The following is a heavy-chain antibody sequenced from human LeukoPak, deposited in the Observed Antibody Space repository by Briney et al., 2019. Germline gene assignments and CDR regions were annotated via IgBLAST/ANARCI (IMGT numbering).Heavy chain of an antibody. CDR3: ARYADGSKSFYRTFDY. CDR1: GFTFSSYA. Sequence: GGSLRLSCAASGFTFSSYAMHWVRQAPGKGLEWVAVISYDGSNKYYADSVKGRFTISRDNAKNSLYLQMDSLRAEDTAVYYCARYADGSKSFYRTFDYWGQGTLVTVSS. CDR2: ISYDGSNK. D-gene: IGHD3-10*01. V-gene: IGHV3-30-3*01. J-gene: IGHJ4*02.